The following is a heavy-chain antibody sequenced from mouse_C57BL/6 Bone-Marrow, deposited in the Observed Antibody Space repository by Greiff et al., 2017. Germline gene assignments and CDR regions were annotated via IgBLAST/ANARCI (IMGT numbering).Heavy chain of an antibody. CDR1: GFTFSNYW. V-gene: IGHV6-3*01. J-gene: IGHJ2*01. CDR3: TIYYYGSSYFDY. D-gene: IGHD1-1*01. Sequence: EVKLEESGGGLVQPGGSMKLSCVASGFTFSNYWMNWVRQSPEKGLEWVAQIRLKSDNYATHYAESVKGRFTISRDDSKSSVYLQMNNLRAEDTGIYYCTIYYYGSSYFDYWGQGTTLTVSS. CDR2: IRLKSDNYAT.